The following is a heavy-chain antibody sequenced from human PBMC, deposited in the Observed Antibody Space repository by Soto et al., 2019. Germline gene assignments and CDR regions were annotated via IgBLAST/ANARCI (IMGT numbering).Heavy chain of an antibody. CDR2: ISGSGAAT. J-gene: IGHJ4*02. V-gene: IGHV3-23*01. CDR3: AKRSRDQRDGSGYYSQFDY. D-gene: IGHD3-22*01. Sequence: EVQLLESGGGLVQPGGSLRLSCAASGFTFSSYDMSWVRQAPGKGLEWVSAISGSGAATYYADSVKGRFTISRDNSKTTVYLQMNTLRAEDTAVYYCAKRSRDQRDGSGYYSQFDYWGQGTLVTVSS. CDR1: GFTFSSYD.